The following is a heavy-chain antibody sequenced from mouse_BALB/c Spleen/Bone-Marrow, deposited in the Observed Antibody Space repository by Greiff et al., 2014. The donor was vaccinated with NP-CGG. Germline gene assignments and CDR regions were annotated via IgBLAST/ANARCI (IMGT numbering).Heavy chain of an antibody. D-gene: IGHD1-1*01. J-gene: IGHJ2*01. Sequence: QVQLQQSGAELVRPGTSVKVSCKAPGYAFTNYLMEWVKQRPGQGLEWIGVIYPGSGGTNYNEKFRDKATLTADKSSSTAYMQLSSLTSDDSAVYFCARGTTVYYFDYWGQGTTLTVSS. CDR1: GYAFTNYL. CDR3: ARGTTVYYFDY. V-gene: IGHV1-54*01. CDR2: IYPGSGGT.